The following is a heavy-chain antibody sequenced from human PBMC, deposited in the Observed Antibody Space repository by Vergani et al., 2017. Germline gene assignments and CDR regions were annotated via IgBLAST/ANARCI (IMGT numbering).Heavy chain of an antibody. CDR3: ARDLGSSWTEYNWFDP. D-gene: IGHD6-13*01. CDR2: ISSSSSYT. J-gene: IGHJ5*02. V-gene: IGHV3-21*01. CDR1: GFTFSSYS. Sequence: EVQLVESGGGLVKPGGSLRLSCAASGFTFSSYSMNWVRQAPGKGLEWVSSISSSSSYTYYADSVKGRFTISRDNAKNSLYLQMNSLRAEDTAVYYCARDLGSSWTEYNWFDPWGQGTLVTVSS.